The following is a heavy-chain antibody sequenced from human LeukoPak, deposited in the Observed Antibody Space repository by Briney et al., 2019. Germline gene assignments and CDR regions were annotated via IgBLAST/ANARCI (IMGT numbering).Heavy chain of an antibody. J-gene: IGHJ3*02. D-gene: IGHD3-3*01. CDR1: GFTFSSYS. Sequence: PGGSLRLSCTASGFTFSSYSLNWVRQAPGKGPEWVSSVSTGSNYIYYADSVKGRFTISRDNDKNSLYLQVNSLRVEDTAVYYCARVFRPSLTVFIIRGAFDIWGQGTMVTVSS. V-gene: IGHV3-21*01. CDR3: ARVFRPSLTVFIIRGAFDI. CDR2: VSTGSNYI.